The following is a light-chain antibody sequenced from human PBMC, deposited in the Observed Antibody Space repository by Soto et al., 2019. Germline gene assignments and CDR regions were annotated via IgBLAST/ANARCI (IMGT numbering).Light chain of an antibody. CDR3: AAWDDSLNGSLV. CDR1: RSNIGSNT. Sequence: QPVLTQAPSVSGTPGQRVTISWSGSRSNIGSNTVNWYQQLPGTAPKLLIFNINQRPSGVPDRFSGSKSGTSASLAISGLQSEDEADYYCAAWDDSLNGSLVFGGGTKLTVL. CDR2: NIN. V-gene: IGLV1-44*01. J-gene: IGLJ2*01.